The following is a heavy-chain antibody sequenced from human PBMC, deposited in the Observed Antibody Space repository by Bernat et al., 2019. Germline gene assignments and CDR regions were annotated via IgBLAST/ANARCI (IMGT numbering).Heavy chain of an antibody. CDR1: GFSLRNSGEG. Sequence: QISLKESGPTRVKPTQTLTLTCTFSGFSLRNSGEGVGWIRQSPGKALEWLALIYWDDDNRYSASLRNRLSTSRDISNNQVFLTLSNVDPVDTATYYCAHRLSGFFTGPLKDAFDVWGQGTMVTVSS. CDR3: AHRLSGFFTGPLKDAFDV. D-gene: IGHD3-9*01. CDR2: IYWDDDN. V-gene: IGHV2-5*02. J-gene: IGHJ3*01.